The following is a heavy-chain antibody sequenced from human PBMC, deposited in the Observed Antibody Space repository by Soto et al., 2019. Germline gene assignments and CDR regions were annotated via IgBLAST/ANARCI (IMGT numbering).Heavy chain of an antibody. D-gene: IGHD2-15*01. CDR2: IYYDGSNE. CDR3: ARVDVVVAADAFDI. CDR1: EFTFSNFG. J-gene: IGHJ3*02. V-gene: IGHV3-33*01. Sequence: QVQLVESGGVVVQPGRSLRLSCAASEFTFSNFGMHWVRQAPGKGLEWVAVIYYDGSNEYYADSVKGRFTISRDNSKNTLYLQMNSLRAEDTAVYYCARVDVVVAADAFDIWGQGTMVTVSS.